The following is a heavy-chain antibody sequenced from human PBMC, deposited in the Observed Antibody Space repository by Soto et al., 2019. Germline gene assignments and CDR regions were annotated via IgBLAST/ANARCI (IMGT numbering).Heavy chain of an antibody. Sequence: EVQLVESGGGLVQPGGSLRLSCAASGFTFSSYEMNWVRQAPGKGLEWVSYISSSGSTMYYADSVKGRFTISRDNAKNSLYLQMNSLRAEDTAVYYCARDYYGGFDYWGQGTLVTVSS. CDR1: GFTFSSYE. J-gene: IGHJ4*02. D-gene: IGHD3-22*01. V-gene: IGHV3-48*03. CDR3: ARDYYGGFDY. CDR2: ISSSGSTM.